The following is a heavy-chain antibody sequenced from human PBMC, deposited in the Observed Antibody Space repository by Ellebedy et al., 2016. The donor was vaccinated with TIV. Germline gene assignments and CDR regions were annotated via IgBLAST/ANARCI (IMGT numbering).Heavy chain of an antibody. CDR1: GYTFTSYG. CDR2: IIPIFGTA. Sequence: SVKVSXXASGYTFTSYGISWVRQAPGQGLEWMGGIIPIFGTANYAQKFQGRVTITADESTSTAYMELSSLRSEDTAVYYCARGSAEQLVRRNYYGMDVWGQGTTVTVSS. CDR3: ARGSAEQLVRRNYYGMDV. D-gene: IGHD6-6*01. V-gene: IGHV1-69*13. J-gene: IGHJ6*02.